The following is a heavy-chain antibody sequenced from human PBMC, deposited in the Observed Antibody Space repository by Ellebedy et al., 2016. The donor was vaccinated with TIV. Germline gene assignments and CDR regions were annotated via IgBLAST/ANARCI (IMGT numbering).Heavy chain of an antibody. CDR2: IYYSGST. J-gene: IGHJ4*02. D-gene: IGHD3-22*01. CDR1: GGSISSGGYY. V-gene: IGHV4-31*03. CDR3: ARDSSTMIDY. Sequence: SETLSLXCTVSGGSISSGGYYWSWIRQHPGKGLEWIGYIYYSGSTYYNPSLKSRVTISVDTSKNQFSLKLSSVTAADTAVYYCARDSSTMIDYWGQGTLVTVSS.